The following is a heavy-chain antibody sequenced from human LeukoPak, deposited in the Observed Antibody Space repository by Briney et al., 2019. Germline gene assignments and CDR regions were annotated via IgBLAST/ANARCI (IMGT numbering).Heavy chain of an antibody. Sequence: PSETLSLTCTVSGGSISSYHWSWIRQPPGKGLEWIGYIYYSGSTNYNPSLKSRVTISVDTSKNQFSLKLTSVTAADTAVYYCARYRSGWSAFDIWGQGTMVTVSS. V-gene: IGHV4-59*12. CDR1: GGSISSYH. D-gene: IGHD6-19*01. CDR2: IYYSGST. J-gene: IGHJ3*02. CDR3: ARYRSGWSAFDI.